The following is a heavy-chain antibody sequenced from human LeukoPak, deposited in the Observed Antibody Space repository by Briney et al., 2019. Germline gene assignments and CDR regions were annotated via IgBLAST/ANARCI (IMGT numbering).Heavy chain of an antibody. D-gene: IGHD4-23*01. CDR1: GFTFSSYT. CDR2: ISSSSSYI. J-gene: IGHJ6*03. Sequence: GGSLRLSCAASGFTFSSYTMNWVRQAPGKGLEWVSSISSSSSYIYYADSVKGRFTISRDNAKNSLYLQMNSLRAEDTAVYYCARDGDAVLTRGYYYYMDVWGKGTTVTVSS. CDR3: ARDGDAVLTRGYYYYMDV. V-gene: IGHV3-21*01.